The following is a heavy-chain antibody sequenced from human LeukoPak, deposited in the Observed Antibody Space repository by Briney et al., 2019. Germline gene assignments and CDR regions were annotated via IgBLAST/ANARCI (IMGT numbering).Heavy chain of an antibody. V-gene: IGHV4-59*01. CDR1: GGSISSYY. Sequence: SETLSLTCTVSGGSISSYYWSWIRQPPGKGLEWIGYIYYSGSTNYNPSLKSRVTISVDTSKNQFSLKLSSVTAADTAVYSCARGSVRGEFDPWGQGTLVTVSS. CDR3: ARGSVRGEFDP. J-gene: IGHJ5*02. CDR2: IYYSGST. D-gene: IGHD3-10*01.